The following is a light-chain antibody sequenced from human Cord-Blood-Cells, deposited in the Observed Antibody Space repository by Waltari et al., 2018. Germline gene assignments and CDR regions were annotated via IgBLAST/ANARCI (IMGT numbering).Light chain of an antibody. Sequence: QSALTQPASVSGSPGQSITISCTGTSSDVGGYNYVSWYQQHPGKAPKLMIYDVSNRPSGVSNRFSGSKSGNTASLTISGLQAEDEADYYCSSYTSSPRYVFGTGTKVTVI. V-gene: IGLV2-14*03. J-gene: IGLJ1*01. CDR2: DVS. CDR1: SSDVGGYNY. CDR3: SSYTSSPRYV.